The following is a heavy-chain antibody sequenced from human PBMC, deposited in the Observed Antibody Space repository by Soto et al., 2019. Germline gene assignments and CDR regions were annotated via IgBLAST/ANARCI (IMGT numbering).Heavy chain of an antibody. Sequence: QVQLQESGPGLVKPSQTLSLTCTVSGGSISSGGYYWSWIRQHPGKGLEWIGYIYYSGSTYYNPSLKSRVTISVDTSKNQFSLKLSSVTAADTAVYYCARASSVLRFVEWLPVDAFDIWGQGTMVTVSS. D-gene: IGHD3-3*01. V-gene: IGHV4-31*03. J-gene: IGHJ3*02. CDR3: ARASSVLRFVEWLPVDAFDI. CDR2: IYYSGST. CDR1: GGSISSGGYY.